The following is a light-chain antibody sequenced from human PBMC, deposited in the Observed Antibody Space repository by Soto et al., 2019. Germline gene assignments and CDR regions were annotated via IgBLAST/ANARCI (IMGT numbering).Light chain of an antibody. CDR1: QGISSL. CDR3: QQYNKWPAEIT. Sequence: IQLTQSPSSLSASIGDRVSITCRASQGISSLLAWYQQKPGKAPKLLIYGATTLRSGVPSRFSGSGSGTEFTLTITTLQPDDFATYYCQQYNKWPAEITFGQGTRLEIK. CDR2: GAT. J-gene: IGKJ5*01. V-gene: IGKV1-9*01.